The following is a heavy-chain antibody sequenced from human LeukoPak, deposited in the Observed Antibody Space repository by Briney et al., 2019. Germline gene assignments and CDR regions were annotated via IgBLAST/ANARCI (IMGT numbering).Heavy chain of an antibody. V-gene: IGHV4-59*08. D-gene: IGHD3-16*01. CDR1: GVSITSYY. CDR3: ARQGRLGEVAFDI. J-gene: IGHJ3*02. Sequence: SETLSLTCAVSGVSITSYYWSWIRQPPGKGLEWIGYIYYSGSTNYNPSLKSRVTMSVDTSKNQFSLRLRSVTAADTAVYYCARQGRLGEVAFDIWGQGTLVTVSS. CDR2: IYYSGST.